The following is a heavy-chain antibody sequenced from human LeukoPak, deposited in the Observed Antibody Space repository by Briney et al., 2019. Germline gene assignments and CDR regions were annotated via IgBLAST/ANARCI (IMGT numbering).Heavy chain of an antibody. CDR2: IYSSGST. CDR1: GGSISSYC. Sequence: SETLSLTCTVSGGSISSYCWSWIRQPAGKGLEWIGRIYSSGSTNYNPSLKSRVTMSVDTSKNQFSLKLSSVTAADTAVYHCVRLQPNTGEWAFDIWGQGTMVSVSS. V-gene: IGHV4-4*07. J-gene: IGHJ3*02. CDR3: VRLQPNTGEWAFDI. D-gene: IGHD1-1*01.